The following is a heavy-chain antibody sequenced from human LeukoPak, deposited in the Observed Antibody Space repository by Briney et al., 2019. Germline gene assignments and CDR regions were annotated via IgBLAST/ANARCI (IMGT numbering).Heavy chain of an antibody. CDR3: ASPVVVPAAIYHAAFDI. J-gene: IGHJ3*02. CDR1: GFTFSSYS. V-gene: IGHV3-21*01. CDR2: ISSSSSYI. Sequence: GGSLRLSCAASGFTFSSYSMNWVRQAPGKGLEWVSSISSSSSYIYYADSVKGRFTISRDNAKNSLYLQMNSLRAEDTAVYYCASPVVVPAAIYHAAFDIWGQGTMVTVSS. D-gene: IGHD2-2*01.